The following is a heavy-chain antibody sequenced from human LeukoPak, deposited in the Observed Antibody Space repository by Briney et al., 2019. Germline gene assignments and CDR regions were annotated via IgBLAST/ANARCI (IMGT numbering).Heavy chain of an antibody. J-gene: IGHJ4*02. D-gene: IGHD3-10*01. CDR3: ARGRITMGYFDY. Sequence: SETLSLTCTVSAGSIRSYHWNWIRQPPGKGLEWIGYVYYTGSSNYNPSLKSRVTMSVDTSESQFSLKLNSVTAADTAVYYCARGRITMGYFDYWGQGTLVTVSS. V-gene: IGHV4-59*08. CDR2: VYYTGSS. CDR1: AGSIRSYH.